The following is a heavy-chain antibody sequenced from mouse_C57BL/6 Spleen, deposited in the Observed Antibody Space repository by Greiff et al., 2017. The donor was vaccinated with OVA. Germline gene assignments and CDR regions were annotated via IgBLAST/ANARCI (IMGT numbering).Heavy chain of an antibody. CDR2: INPNNGGT. J-gene: IGHJ3*01. D-gene: IGHD2-10*01. V-gene: IGHV1-26*01. CDR3: ARSYPSWFAY. CDR1: GYTFTDYY. Sequence: EVQLQQSGPELVKPGASVKISCKASGYTFTDYYMNWVKQSHGKSLEWIGDINPNNGGTSYNQKFKGKATLTVDKSSSTAYMELRSLTSEDSAVYYCARSYPSWFAYWGQGTLVTVSA.